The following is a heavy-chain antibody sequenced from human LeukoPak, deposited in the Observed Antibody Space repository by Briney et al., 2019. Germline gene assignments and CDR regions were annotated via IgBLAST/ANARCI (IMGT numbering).Heavy chain of an antibody. V-gene: IGHV3-23*01. D-gene: IGHD6-19*01. Sequence: SGGSLRLSCAASGFTFSSYAMSWVRQAPGKGLEWVSAISGSGGSTYYADSVKGRFTISRDNSKNTVYLQMNSLTAEDTAVYYCAKALDSSGYYYHYGVDVWGQGTTVTVSS. CDR2: ISGSGGST. CDR1: GFTFSSYA. J-gene: IGHJ6*02. CDR3: AKALDSSGYYYHYGVDV.